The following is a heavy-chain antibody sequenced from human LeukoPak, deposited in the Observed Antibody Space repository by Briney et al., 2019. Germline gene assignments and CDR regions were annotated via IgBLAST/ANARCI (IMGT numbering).Heavy chain of an antibody. D-gene: IGHD4-23*01. V-gene: IGHV1-2*02. J-gene: IGHJ3*02. CDR2: INPNSGGT. Sequence: ASVKVSCKASGYPFTGYYIHWVRQAPGQGLEWMGWINPNSGGTNYAQKFQARVSMTRDTSSSTAYMELSRLRCDDTAVYYCARDRIDDSNSYDAFDIWGQGTMVSVSS. CDR1: GYPFTGYY. CDR3: ARDRIDDSNSYDAFDI.